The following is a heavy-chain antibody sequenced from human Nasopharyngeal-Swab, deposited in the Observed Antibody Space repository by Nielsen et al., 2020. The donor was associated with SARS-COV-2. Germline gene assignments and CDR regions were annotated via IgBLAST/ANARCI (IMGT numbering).Heavy chain of an antibody. D-gene: IGHD3/OR15-3a*01. CDR1: GYSFTSYW. CDR2: IDPSDSYT. CDR3: ARAGLPDTYYYYYGMDV. J-gene: IGHJ6*02. Sequence: GESLKISCKGSGYSFTSYWISWVRQMPGKGLEWMGRIDPSDSYTNYSPSFQGHVTISADKSIGTAYLQWSSLKASDTAMYYCARAGLPDTYYYYYGMDVWGQGTTVTVSS. V-gene: IGHV5-10-1*01.